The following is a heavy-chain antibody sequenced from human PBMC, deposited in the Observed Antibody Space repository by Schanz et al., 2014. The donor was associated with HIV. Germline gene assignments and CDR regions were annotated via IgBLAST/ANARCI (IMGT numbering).Heavy chain of an antibody. J-gene: IGHJ6*02. CDR2: ISYDGSNK. Sequence: QVQLVESGGGVVQPGRSLRLSCAASGFTFSSYGMHWVRQAPGKGLEWVAVISYDGSNKYYADSVKGRFTISRDNSKNTLYLQMNSLRAEDTAVYYCARDKGDNWAGYYYYYGMDVWGQGTTVIVSS. CDR3: ARDKGDNWAGYYYYYGMDV. V-gene: IGHV3-30*03. D-gene: IGHD1-20*01. CDR1: GFTFSSYG.